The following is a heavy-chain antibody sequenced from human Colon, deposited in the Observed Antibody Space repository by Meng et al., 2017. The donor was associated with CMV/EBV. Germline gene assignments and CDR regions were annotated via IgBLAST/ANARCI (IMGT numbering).Heavy chain of an antibody. D-gene: IGHD2-15*01. V-gene: IGHV5-51*01. Sequence: CKASEYTFTTFWIGWVRQLPGKGLEWMGLIYPGDSDARYSPSFQGQVTISADKSISTAYLQWSSLKASDTAIYYCARGLSSRRGDYWGQGTLVTVSS. CDR1: EYTFTTFW. J-gene: IGHJ4*02. CDR2: IYPGDSDA. CDR3: ARGLSSRRGDY.